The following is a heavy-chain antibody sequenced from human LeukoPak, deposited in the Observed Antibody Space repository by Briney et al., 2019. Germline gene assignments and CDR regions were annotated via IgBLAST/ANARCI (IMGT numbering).Heavy chain of an antibody. CDR3: AKDHGSLGSGLN. CDR2: ISGSGVST. J-gene: IGHJ4*02. Sequence: PGGSLRLSCAASGFAFSSHGMSWVRQAPGQGLEWVSVISGSGVSTYYADSVKGRFTISRDNSKNTLYLQMNSLRAEDTAVYYCAKDHGSLGSGLNWGQGTLVTVSS. CDR1: GFAFSSHG. D-gene: IGHD3-10*01. V-gene: IGHV3-23*01.